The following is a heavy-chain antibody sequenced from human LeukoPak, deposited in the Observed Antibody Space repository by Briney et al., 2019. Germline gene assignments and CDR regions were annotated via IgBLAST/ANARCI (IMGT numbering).Heavy chain of an antibody. CDR1: GYTFTNLD. V-gene: IGHV1-8*01. Sequence: GASVKVSCKTSGYTFTNLDINWLRQAPGQGLEWMGWMSPNSGDTGYAQKFQGRVSMTSDIFKSTAYMELSSLRSEDTAIYYCASNPPNTGDFYYWGLGTLVTVSS. J-gene: IGHJ4*02. CDR3: ASNPPNTGDFYY. D-gene: IGHD1-1*01. CDR2: MSPNSGDT.